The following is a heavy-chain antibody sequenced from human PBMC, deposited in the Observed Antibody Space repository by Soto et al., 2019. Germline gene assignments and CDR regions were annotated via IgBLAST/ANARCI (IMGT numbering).Heavy chain of an antibody. J-gene: IGHJ4*02. D-gene: IGHD6-19*01. Sequence: EVQLVESGGGLVQPGGSLRLSCAATCHSYWMLWVRQAPGEGLQGLAKINEDGSEECYLGSAKGRCTISRVNSRNSLYLQMNGLRVEDTAVYYCAYASGLWGQGMLVTVSS. CDR1: CHSYW. CDR3: AYASGL. V-gene: IGHV3-7*01. CDR2: INEDGSEE.